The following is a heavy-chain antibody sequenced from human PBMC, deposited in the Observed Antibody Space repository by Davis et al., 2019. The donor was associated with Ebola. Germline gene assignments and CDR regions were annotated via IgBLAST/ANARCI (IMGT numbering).Heavy chain of an antibody. CDR1: GGSISSYY. Sequence: MPSETLSLTCTVSGGSISSYYWSWIRQPPGKGLEWIGYIYYSGSTNYNPSLKSRVTISVDTSKNQFSLKLSSVTAADTAVYYCASSKQQLDRIDYWGQGTLVTVSS. D-gene: IGHD6-13*01. CDR2: IYYSGST. V-gene: IGHV4-59*12. CDR3: ASSKQQLDRIDY. J-gene: IGHJ4*02.